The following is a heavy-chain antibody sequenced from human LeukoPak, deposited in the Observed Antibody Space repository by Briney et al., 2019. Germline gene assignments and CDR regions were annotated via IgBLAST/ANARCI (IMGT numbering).Heavy chain of an antibody. J-gene: IGHJ4*02. D-gene: IGHD3-10*01. CDR1: RGSISSGGHS. CDR2: IYHSGST. CDR3: ARALGGTMVRGVLDY. Sequence: PSETLSLTCAVSRGSISSGGHSWSWIRQPPGKGLEWIGYIYHSGSTYYNPSLKSRVTISVDRSKNQFSLKLSSVTAADTAVYYCARALGGTMVRGVLDYWGQGTLVTVSS. V-gene: IGHV4-30-2*01.